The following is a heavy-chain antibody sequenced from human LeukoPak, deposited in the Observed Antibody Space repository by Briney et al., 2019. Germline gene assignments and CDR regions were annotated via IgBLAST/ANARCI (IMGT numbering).Heavy chain of an antibody. CDR3: ARGKEQLWLSPDY. Sequence: SETLSLTCTASGGSISSYYWSWIRQPPGKGLEWIGYIYYSGSTNYNPSLKSRVTISVDTSKNQFSLKLSSVTAADTAVYYCARGKEQLWLSPDYWGQGTLVTVSS. D-gene: IGHD5-18*01. V-gene: IGHV4-59*01. CDR2: IYYSGST. CDR1: GGSISSYY. J-gene: IGHJ4*02.